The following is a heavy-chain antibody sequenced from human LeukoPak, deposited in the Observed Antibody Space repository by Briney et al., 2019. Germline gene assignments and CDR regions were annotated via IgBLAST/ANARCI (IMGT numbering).Heavy chain of an antibody. CDR2: IIPIFGTA. V-gene: IGHV1-69*13. J-gene: IGHJ6*03. CDR1: GYTFTGYY. Sequence: ASVKVSCKASGYTFTGYYIHWVRQAPGQGLEWMGGIIPIFGTANYAQKFQGRVTITADESTSTAYMELSSLRSEDTAVYYCARGHYYGSGRRPDYYYYYMDVWGKGTTVTISS. CDR3: ARGHYYGSGRRPDYYYYYMDV. D-gene: IGHD3-10*01.